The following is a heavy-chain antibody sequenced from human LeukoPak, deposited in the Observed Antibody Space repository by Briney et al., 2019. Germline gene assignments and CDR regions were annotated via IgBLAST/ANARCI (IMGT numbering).Heavy chain of an antibody. CDR3: AKDFRSPSSGHLREIVVVTPFGY. CDR1: GFTFSSYG. CDR2: IRYDGSNK. V-gene: IGHV3-30*02. J-gene: IGHJ4*02. D-gene: IGHD3-22*01. Sequence: PGGSLRLSCAASGFTFSSYGMHWVRQAPGKGLEWVAFIRYDGSNKYYADSVKGRFTISRDNSKNTLYLQMNSLRAEDTAVYYCAKDFRSPSSGHLREIVVVTPFGYWGQGTLVTVSS.